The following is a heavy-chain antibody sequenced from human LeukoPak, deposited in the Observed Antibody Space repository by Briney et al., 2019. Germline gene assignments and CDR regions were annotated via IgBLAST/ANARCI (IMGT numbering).Heavy chain of an antibody. Sequence: ASVKVSCKVSGYTLTELSMHWVRQAPGKGLEWMGGFDPEDGETIYAQKFQGRVTMTEDTSTDTAYMELSSLRSEDTAVCYCATVKMKLASGSHQYFDYWGQGTLVTVSS. CDR2: FDPEDGET. D-gene: IGHD3-10*01. V-gene: IGHV1-24*01. J-gene: IGHJ4*02. CDR1: GYTLTELS. CDR3: ATVKMKLASGSHQYFDY.